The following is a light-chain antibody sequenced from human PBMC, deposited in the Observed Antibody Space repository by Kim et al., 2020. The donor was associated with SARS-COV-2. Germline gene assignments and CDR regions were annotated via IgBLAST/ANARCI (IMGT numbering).Light chain of an antibody. CDR1: QSVSSN. CDR3: QQYNNWYT. V-gene: IGKV3-15*01. J-gene: IGKJ2*01. Sequence: EIVMTQSPATLSVSPGERATLSCRASQSVSSNLAWYQQKPDQAPRLLIYGASTRATGIPARFSGSGSGTEFTLTISNLQSADFAVYYCQQYNNWYTFGQGTKLEI. CDR2: GAS.